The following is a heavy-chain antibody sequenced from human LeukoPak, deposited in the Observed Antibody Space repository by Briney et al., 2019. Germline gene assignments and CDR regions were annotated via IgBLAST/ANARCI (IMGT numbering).Heavy chain of an antibody. CDR2: INHSGST. V-gene: IGHV4-34*01. J-gene: IGHJ6*03. CDR3: ARQNAYYYYYYMDV. Sequence: SETLSLTCAVYGGSFSGYYWSWIRQPPGKGLEWMGEINHSGSTNYNPSLKSRVTISVDTSKNQFSLKLSSVTAADTAVYYCARQNAYYYYYYMDVWGKGTTVTISS. CDR1: GGSFSGYY.